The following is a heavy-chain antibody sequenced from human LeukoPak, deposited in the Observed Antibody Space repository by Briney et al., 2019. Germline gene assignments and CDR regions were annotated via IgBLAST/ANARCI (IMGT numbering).Heavy chain of an antibody. CDR2: INPNNGGT. CDR3: ASGTCTNGVCYDYYYGMDV. CDR1: GGTFSSYA. J-gene: IGHJ6*02. V-gene: IGHV1-2*02. D-gene: IGHD2-8*01. Sequence: ASVKVSCKASGGTFSSYAISWVRQAPGQGLEWMGWINPNNGGTNYAQKFQGRVTMTRDTSISTAYMELSRLRSDDTAVYYCASGTCTNGVCYDYYYGMDVWGQGTTVTVSS.